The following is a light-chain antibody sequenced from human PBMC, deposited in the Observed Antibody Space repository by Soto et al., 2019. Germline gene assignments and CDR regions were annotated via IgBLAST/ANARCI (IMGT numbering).Light chain of an antibody. Sequence: VVMTQSPLSLPVTLGQPASISCKSSQTFVYRDGNTYLNWIQQRPGQSPRRLIYQVSHRDSGVPDRFSGSGSGTDFTLKISRVEAEDVGVYYCVQGTHWPPFTFCQGTKLEIK. CDR1: QTFVYRDGNTY. CDR3: VQGTHWPPFT. CDR2: QVS. V-gene: IGKV2-30*01. J-gene: IGKJ2*01.